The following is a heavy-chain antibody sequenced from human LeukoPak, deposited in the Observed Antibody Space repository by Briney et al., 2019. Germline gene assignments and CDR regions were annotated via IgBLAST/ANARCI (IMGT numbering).Heavy chain of an antibody. Sequence: SETLSLACTVSGGSISSSSYYWGWIRQPPGKGLEWIGSIYYSGSTYYNPSLKSRVTISVDTSKNQFSLKLSSVTAADTAVYYCAKRYSGSSSFDYWGQGTLVTVSS. CDR1: GGSISSSSYY. V-gene: IGHV4-39*07. CDR2: IYYSGST. CDR3: AKRYSGSSSFDY. D-gene: IGHD1-26*01. J-gene: IGHJ4*02.